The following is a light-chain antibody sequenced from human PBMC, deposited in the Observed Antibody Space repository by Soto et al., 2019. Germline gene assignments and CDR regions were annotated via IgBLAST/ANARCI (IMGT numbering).Light chain of an antibody. V-gene: IGKV3-11*01. Sequence: ETVLTRSPATLYFSPGERATLSCRASQSVSSYLAWYQQKPGQAPRLLIYGASNRATGIPDRFSGRGSGTPLKPTLPPLHSPHFPVYDCHQYNTRHQFFFGQRTRMEIK. CDR3: HQYNTRHQFF. J-gene: IGKJ5*01. CDR2: GAS. CDR1: QSVSSY.